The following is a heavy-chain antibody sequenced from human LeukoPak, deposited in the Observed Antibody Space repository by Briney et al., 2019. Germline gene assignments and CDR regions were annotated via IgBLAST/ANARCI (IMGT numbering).Heavy chain of an antibody. CDR1: GGSISSYY. J-gene: IGHJ4*02. D-gene: IGHD7-27*01. CDR3: AGTQHGELDY. V-gene: IGHV4-4*07. Sequence: SETLSLTCTVSGGSISSYYWVWVRQPAGKGLEWIGRIHTSGSTNYNPSLKSRVTMSLDTSKNQFSLKLTSVTAADTAVFYCAGTQHGELDYWGQGALVTVSS. CDR2: IHTSGST.